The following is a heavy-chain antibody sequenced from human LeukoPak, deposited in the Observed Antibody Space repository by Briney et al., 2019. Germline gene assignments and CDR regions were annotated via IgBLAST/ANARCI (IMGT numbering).Heavy chain of an antibody. CDR1: GFTLSSSG. CDR2: ITSSSSTI. J-gene: IGHJ4*02. CDR3: ARVLGGTLGASSDY. Sequence: GGSLRLSCGASGFTLSSSGMNWVRQAPGKGLEWVSYITSSSSTIYYEASVKGRFTISRDNAKNSLYLQLSSLRAEDTAVYYCARVLGGTLGASSDYWGQGTLVTVSS. D-gene: IGHD1-26*01. V-gene: IGHV3-48*04.